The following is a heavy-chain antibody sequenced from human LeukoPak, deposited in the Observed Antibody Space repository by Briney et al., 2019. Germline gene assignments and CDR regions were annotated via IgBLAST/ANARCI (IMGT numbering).Heavy chain of an antibody. Sequence: SETLSLTCAVYGGSFSGYYWSWIRQPPGKGLEWIGEINHSRSTNYNPSLKSRVTISVDTSKNQFSLKLSSVTAADTAVYYCARAPSRYNWNDEFGYWGQGTLVTVSS. V-gene: IGHV4-34*01. CDR3: ARAPSRYNWNDEFGY. CDR2: INHSRST. CDR1: GGSFSGYY. D-gene: IGHD1-1*01. J-gene: IGHJ4*02.